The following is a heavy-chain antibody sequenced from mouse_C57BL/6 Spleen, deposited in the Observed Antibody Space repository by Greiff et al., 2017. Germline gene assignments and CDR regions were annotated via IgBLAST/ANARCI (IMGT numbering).Heavy chain of an antibody. CDR3: ARDGYYEYFDV. CDR1: GFTFSDFY. J-gene: IGHJ1*03. D-gene: IGHD1-1*01. Sequence: EVKLVESGGGLVQSGRSLRLSCATSGFTFSDFYMEWVRQAPGKGLEWIAASRNKANDYTTEYSASVKGRFIVSRDTSQSILYLQMNALRAEDTAIYYCARDGYYEYFDVWGTGTTVTVSS. CDR2: SRNKANDYTT. V-gene: IGHV7-1*01.